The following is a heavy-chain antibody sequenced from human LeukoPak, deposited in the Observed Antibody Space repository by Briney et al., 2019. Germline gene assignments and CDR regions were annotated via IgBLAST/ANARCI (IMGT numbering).Heavy chain of an antibody. CDR2: IKSKTDDGTT. V-gene: IGHV3-15*01. Sequence: PGGSLRLSCAASGFTFSNAWMSWVRQAPGKGLEWVGRIKSKTDDGTTDYAAPVKGRFTISRDDSKNTLYLQMNSPKTEDTAVYYCTTSTVTYFDYWGQGTLVTVSS. D-gene: IGHD4-17*01. CDR1: GFTFSNAW. CDR3: TTSTVTYFDY. J-gene: IGHJ4*02.